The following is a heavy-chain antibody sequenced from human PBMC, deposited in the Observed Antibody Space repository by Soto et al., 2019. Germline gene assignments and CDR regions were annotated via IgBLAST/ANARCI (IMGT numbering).Heavy chain of an antibody. V-gene: IGHV4-30-4*01. CDR2: IYYSGST. D-gene: IGHD3-22*01. Sequence: SETLSLTCTVSGGSISSGDYYWSWIRQPPGKGLEWIGYIYYSGSTYYNPSLKSRVTISVDTSKNQFSLKLSSVTAADTAVYYCARVTMIVVAGSYFDYWGQGTLVTVSS. J-gene: IGHJ4*02. CDR3: ARVTMIVVAGSYFDY. CDR1: GGSISSGDYY.